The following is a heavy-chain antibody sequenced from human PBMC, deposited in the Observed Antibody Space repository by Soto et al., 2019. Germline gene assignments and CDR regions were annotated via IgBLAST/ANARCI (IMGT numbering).Heavy chain of an antibody. CDR3: TTDVVVPAALEDPYYYYGMDV. D-gene: IGHD2-2*01. V-gene: IGHV3-15*07. CDR1: GFTFSNAW. Sequence: GGSLRLSCAASGFTFSNAWMNWVRQAPGKGLEWVGRIKSKTDGGTTDYAAPVKGRFTISRDDSKNTLYLQMNSLKTEDTAVYYCTTDVVVPAALEDPYYYYGMDVWGQGTTVTVSS. CDR2: IKSKTDGGTT. J-gene: IGHJ6*02.